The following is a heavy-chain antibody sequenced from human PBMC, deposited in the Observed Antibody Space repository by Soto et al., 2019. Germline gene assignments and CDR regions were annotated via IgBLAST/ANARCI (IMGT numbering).Heavy chain of an antibody. CDR2: IYYSGST. CDR3: APLSVSLSGPYGIHV. Sequence: SETLSLTCTVSGGSISSYYWSWIRQPPGKGLEWIGYIYYSGSTNYNPSLKSRVTISVDTSKNQFSVRLDSVTAADTAVYYCAPLSVSLSGPYGIHVWGQGTTVTVSS. V-gene: IGHV4-59*08. J-gene: IGHJ6*02. D-gene: IGHD2-15*01. CDR1: GGSISSYY.